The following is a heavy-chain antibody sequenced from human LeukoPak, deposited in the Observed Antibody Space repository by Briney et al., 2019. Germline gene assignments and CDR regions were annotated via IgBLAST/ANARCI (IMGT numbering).Heavy chain of an antibody. V-gene: IGHV3-23*01. J-gene: IGHJ4*02. CDR2: ITGSGGNT. CDR3: AKNSLYGDYIAY. Sequence: GGSLRLSCAASGFTFSNYVMTWVRQAPGKGLEWVSVITGSGGNTYYADSVNGRFTISRDNSKNTLYLQMNSLRAEDTAVYYCAKNSLYGDYIAYWGPGTRVTVSS. D-gene: IGHD4-17*01. CDR1: GFTFSNYV.